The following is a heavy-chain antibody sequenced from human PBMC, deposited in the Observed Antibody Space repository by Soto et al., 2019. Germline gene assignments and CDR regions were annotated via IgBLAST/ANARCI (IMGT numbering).Heavy chain of an antibody. V-gene: IGHV4-30-2*01. CDR2: IYHSGST. CDR3: ARTQYGGNSPGAFDL. Sequence: QLQLQESGSGLVKPSQTLSLTCAVSGGSISSGGYSWSWIRQPPGKGLEWIGYIYHSGSTYYNPSPMSRVTISVDRSKNQFSLNLSSVTAADTAVYYCARTQYGGNSPGAFDLWGQGTMVTVSS. J-gene: IGHJ3*01. CDR1: GGSISSGGYS. D-gene: IGHD2-21*02.